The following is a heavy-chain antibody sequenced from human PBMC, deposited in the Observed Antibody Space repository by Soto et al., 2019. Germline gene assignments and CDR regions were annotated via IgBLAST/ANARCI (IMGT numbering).Heavy chain of an antibody. V-gene: IGHV1-18*01. J-gene: IGHJ4*02. Sequence: QVQLVQSGAEVKKPGASVKVSCKASGYTFTSYGISWVRQAPGQGLEWMGWISAYNGNTNYAQKLQGRVTMTTDTSTSTAYMEVRSLRSDDTAVYYCARVAHSDQLVPNIDYWGQGTLVTVSS. CDR3: ARVAHSDQLVPNIDY. CDR1: GYTFTSYG. D-gene: IGHD6-6*01. CDR2: ISAYNGNT.